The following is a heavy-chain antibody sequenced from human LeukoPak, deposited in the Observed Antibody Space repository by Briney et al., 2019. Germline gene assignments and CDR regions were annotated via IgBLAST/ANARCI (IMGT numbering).Heavy chain of an antibody. CDR2: IYHSGST. CDR1: GYSISSGYY. CDR3: ARDAGCSGGSCITDY. D-gene: IGHD2-15*01. J-gene: IGHJ4*02. Sequence: SETLSLTCTVSGYSISSGYYWGWIRQPPGKGLEWIGSIYHSGSTYYNPSLKSRVTISVDTSKNQFSLKLSSVTAADTAVYYCARDAGCSGGSCITDYWGQGTLVTVSS. V-gene: IGHV4-38-2*02.